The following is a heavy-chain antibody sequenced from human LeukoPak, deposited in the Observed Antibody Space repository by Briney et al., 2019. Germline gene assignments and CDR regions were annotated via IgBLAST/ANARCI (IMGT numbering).Heavy chain of an antibody. CDR2: IHYTGIT. CDR3: SRHNRPTDRGGYYEDY. D-gene: IGHD3-22*01. Sequence: PSQTLSLTCTVSGGSVSSGGYYWSWIRLPPGKGLEWIGYIHYTGITRYNPSLKSRVTMSVDTSKNQFSLRLTSVTAADTALYFCSRHNRPTDRGGYYEDYWGQGTLVTVSS. J-gene: IGHJ4*02. CDR1: GGSVSSGGYY. V-gene: IGHV4-61*08.